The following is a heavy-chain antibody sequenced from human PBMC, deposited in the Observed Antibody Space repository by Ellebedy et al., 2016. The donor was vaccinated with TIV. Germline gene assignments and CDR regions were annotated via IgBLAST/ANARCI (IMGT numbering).Heavy chain of an antibody. D-gene: IGHD2-2*01. V-gene: IGHV1-2*02. Sequence: ASVKVSCKASGYSFNYYGISWVRQAPGQGLEWMGWISPDSGATSYAQELQGRVAMTRDTSISTAYMELSRLRSDDTALYYCAGIPHASDGFDSWGQGTLVTVSS. CDR1: GYSFNYYG. CDR3: AGIPHASDGFDS. CDR2: ISPDSGAT. J-gene: IGHJ4*02.